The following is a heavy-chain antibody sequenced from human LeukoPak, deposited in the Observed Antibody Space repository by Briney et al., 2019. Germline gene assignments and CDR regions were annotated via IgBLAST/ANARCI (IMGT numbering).Heavy chain of an antibody. V-gene: IGHV3-21*01. CDR2: ISSSSSYI. CDR3: ARVMGIAANFDY. D-gene: IGHD2-15*01. CDR1: GFTFSSYS. J-gene: IGHJ4*02. Sequence: GRSLRLSCAASGFTFSSYSMNWVRQAPGKGLEWVSSISSSSSYIYYADSVKGRFTISRDNAKNSLYLQMNSLRAEDTAVYYCARVMGIAANFDYWGQGTLVTVSS.